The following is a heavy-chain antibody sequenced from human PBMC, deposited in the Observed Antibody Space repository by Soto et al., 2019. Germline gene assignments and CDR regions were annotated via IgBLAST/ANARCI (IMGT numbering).Heavy chain of an antibody. CDR3: ARFSPARTVTRLKYYFDY. Sequence: SETLSLTCAVYGGSFSGYYWSWIRQPPGKGLEWIGEINHSGSTNYNPSLKSRVTISVDTAKNQFSLKLSSVTAADTAVYYCARFSPARTVTRLKYYFDYWGQGTLVTVSS. CDR2: INHSGST. CDR1: GGSFSGYY. J-gene: IGHJ4*02. D-gene: IGHD4-17*01. V-gene: IGHV4-34*01.